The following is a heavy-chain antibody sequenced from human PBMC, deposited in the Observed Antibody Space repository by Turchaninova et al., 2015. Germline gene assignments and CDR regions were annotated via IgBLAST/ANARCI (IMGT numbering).Heavy chain of an antibody. CDR1: GGSISCSSYY. CDR2: IYYSGST. D-gene: IGHD3-10*01. Sequence: QLQLRESGPGRVKPSETLSLTGTGSGGSISCSSYYWGLCRPPPGKGLEWIGTIYYSGSTYYNPSLKSRVTISVDKSKNQFSLKLSSVTAADTAVYYCARDPYYYGSGSGYWGQGTLVTVSS. CDR3: ARDPYYYGSGSGY. V-gene: IGHV4-39*07. J-gene: IGHJ4*02.